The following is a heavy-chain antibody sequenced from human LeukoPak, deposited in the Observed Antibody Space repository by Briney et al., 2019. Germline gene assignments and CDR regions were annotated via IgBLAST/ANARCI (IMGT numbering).Heavy chain of an antibody. CDR2: IHYSGST. CDR1: GGSISSSSYY. CDR3: ARGYSSSWYYFDY. D-gene: IGHD6-13*01. V-gene: IGHV4-39*07. J-gene: IGHJ4*02. Sequence: SETLSLTCSVSGGSISSSSYYWGWIRQPPGKGLEWIGTIHYSGSTYYNLSLKSRATISVDTSKSQFSLKLSSVTAADTAIYYCARGYSSSWYYFDYWGQGTLVTVSS.